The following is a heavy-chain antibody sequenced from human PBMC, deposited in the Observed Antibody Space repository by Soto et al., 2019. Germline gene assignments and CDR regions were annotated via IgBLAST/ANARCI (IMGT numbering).Heavy chain of an antibody. CDR3: ARFNGDDNAGAFDV. Sequence: QVQLVESGGGVVQPGRSLSLSCAASGFIFSHFGMNWVRQAPGKGLEWVAVIRYDATYKAYAESVKGRFTISRENSNNTVSLQMDSLRVEDTAVYYWARFNGDDNAGAFDVWGQGTVVTVSS. V-gene: IGHV3-33*01. J-gene: IGHJ3*01. CDR2: IRYDATYK. CDR1: GFIFSHFG. D-gene: IGHD4-17*01.